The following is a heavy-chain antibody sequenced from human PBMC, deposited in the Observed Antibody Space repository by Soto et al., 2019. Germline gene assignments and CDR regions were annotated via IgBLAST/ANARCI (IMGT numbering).Heavy chain of an antibody. CDR1: GYTFSMSG. J-gene: IGHJ6*02. CDR3: ASEGPRPYYYYGMDV. V-gene: IGHV1-18*01. Sequence: QVQLVQSGAEVKKPGASVKVSCKSSGYTFSMSGISWVRQAPGQGLEWMGWISGYNGKTNYEKKFQDSVTMTTDTSKNMAYMEPRSLRSDDTDVYYCASEGPRPYYYYGMDVWGQGTTVTVSS. CDR2: ISGYNGKT.